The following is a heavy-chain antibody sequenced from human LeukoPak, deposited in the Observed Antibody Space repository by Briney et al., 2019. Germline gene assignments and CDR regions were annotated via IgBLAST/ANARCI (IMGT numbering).Heavy chain of an antibody. J-gene: IGHJ5*02. D-gene: IGHD6-13*01. CDR3: ARGDVLQQLVFYP. CDR1: GGSISSYY. V-gene: IGHV4-34*01. CDR2: INHSGST. Sequence: SETLSLTCTVSGGSISSYYWSWIRQPPGKGLEWIGEINHSGSTNYNSSLKSRVTISVDTSKNQFSLKLSSVTAADTAVYYCARGDVLQQLVFYPWGQGTLVTVSS.